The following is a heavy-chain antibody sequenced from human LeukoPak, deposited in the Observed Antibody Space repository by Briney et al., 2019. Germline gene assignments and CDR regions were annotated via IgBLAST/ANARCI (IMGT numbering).Heavy chain of an antibody. CDR2: ISYSGASS. CDR1: GFAFSKYA. Sequence: GGSLRLSCAASGFAFSKYAMNWVRQVPGKGLEWVSGISYSGASSYYGDSVKGRFIISRDNSKHTLYLQMSSLRAEDTAVYYCAREFGKYFDYWGQGTLVTVSS. J-gene: IGHJ4*02. D-gene: IGHD3-10*01. CDR3: AREFGKYFDY. V-gene: IGHV3-23*01.